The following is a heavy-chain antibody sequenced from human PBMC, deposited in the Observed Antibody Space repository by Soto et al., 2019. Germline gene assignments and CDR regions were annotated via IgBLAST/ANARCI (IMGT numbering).Heavy chain of an antibody. CDR2: ISAYSDNT. J-gene: IGHJ4*02. V-gene: IGHV1-18*01. CDR3: VRASHNMFTGYYIL. D-gene: IGHD3-9*01. CDR1: GYTFTSYG. Sequence: ASVKVSCKASGYTFTSYGISWVRQAPGQGLEWMGWISAYSDNTNYAQSLQGRVTLTTDTSKSTAYMELRSLRSDDTAIYYCVRASHNMFTGYYILWGQGTLVTVSS.